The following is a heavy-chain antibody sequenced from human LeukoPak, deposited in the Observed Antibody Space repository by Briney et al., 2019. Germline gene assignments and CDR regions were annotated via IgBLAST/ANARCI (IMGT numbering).Heavy chain of an antibody. D-gene: IGHD2-2*01. CDR3: ARDPPRVVPAAMDDY. J-gene: IGHJ4*02. CDR2: INPNSGGT. V-gene: IGHV1-2*02. Sequence: ASVKVSCKASGYTFTGYYMHWVRHAPGQGLEWMGWINPNSGGTNYAQKFQGRVTMTRDTSISTAYMELSRLRSDDTAVYYCARDPPRVVPAAMDDYWGQGTLVTASS. CDR1: GYTFTGYY.